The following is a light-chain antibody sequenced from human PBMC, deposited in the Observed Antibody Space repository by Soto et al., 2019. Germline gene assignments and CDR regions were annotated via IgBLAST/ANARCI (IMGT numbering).Light chain of an antibody. CDR1: SSNIGGNS. CDR3: GSWDSSLSAYV. V-gene: IGLV1-51*01. J-gene: IGLJ1*01. CDR2: DDY. Sequence: SVLTQPPPVSAAPGQRGPNSCSGSSSNIGGNSVSWYQQLPGTAPKLLIYDDYKRPSGIPDRFSGSKSGTSANLGITGFQTGDGADYYSGSWDSSLSAYVFGTGTKVTVL.